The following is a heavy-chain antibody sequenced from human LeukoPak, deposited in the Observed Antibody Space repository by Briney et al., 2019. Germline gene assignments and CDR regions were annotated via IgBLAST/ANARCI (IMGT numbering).Heavy chain of an antibody. CDR3: AKDAGYDY. CDR2: ISYDGSNK. CDR1: GFTFSSYG. J-gene: IGHJ4*02. Sequence: GGSLRLSCAASGFTFSSYGMHWVRQAPGKGLEWVAVISYDGSNKYYADSVKGRFTISRDNSKNTLYLQMNSLRAEDTAVYYCAKDAGYDYWGQGILVTVSS. V-gene: IGHV3-30*18. D-gene: IGHD2-15*01.